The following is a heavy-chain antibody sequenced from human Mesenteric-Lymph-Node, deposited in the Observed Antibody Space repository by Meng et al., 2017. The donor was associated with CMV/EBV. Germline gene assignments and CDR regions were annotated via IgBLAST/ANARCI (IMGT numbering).Heavy chain of an antibody. J-gene: IGHJ4*02. Sequence: GGSLRLSCVASGITVSTNYMNWVRQAPGKGLEWVSHIYGGGTTSYADSVKGRFTISRDNSKNTVYLQMNSLRVEDTAVYYCARDSCGGDCYLDYWGQGTLVTVSS. D-gene: IGHD2-21*01. CDR2: IYGGGTT. V-gene: IGHV3-53*01. CDR1: GITVSTNY. CDR3: ARDSCGGDCYLDY.